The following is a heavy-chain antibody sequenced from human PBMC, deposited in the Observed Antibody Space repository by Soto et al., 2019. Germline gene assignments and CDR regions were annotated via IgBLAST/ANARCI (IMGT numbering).Heavy chain of an antibody. CDR2: TSYDGSNN. CDR1: GFTFRSYV. J-gene: IGHJ4*02. V-gene: IGHV3-33*05. D-gene: IGHD3-16*01. Sequence: QVQLVESGGGVVQPGTSLRLSCVGSGFTFRSYVIHWVRQAPGKGLEWVALTSYDGSNNFYGDSVKGRFTISRHNSRNTVELQMDRLRFEDTAIYYCARWGTTGGLDVWGQVTLVSVSS. CDR3: ARWGTTGGLDV.